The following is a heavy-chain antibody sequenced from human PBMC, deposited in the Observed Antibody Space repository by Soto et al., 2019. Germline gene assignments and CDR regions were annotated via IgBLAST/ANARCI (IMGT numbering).Heavy chain of an antibody. CDR3: ARHSNYDILTGYYDSGWFDP. Sequence: QLQLQESGPGLVKPSETLSLTCTVSGGSISSSSYYWGWIRQPPGKGLEWIGSISYTGSTYYNPSLKSRVPISVDTSKNQFSPKLSSVTAADTAVYYCARHSNYDILTGYYDSGWFDPWGQGTLVTVSS. V-gene: IGHV4-39*01. D-gene: IGHD3-9*01. CDR1: GGSISSSSYY. J-gene: IGHJ5*02. CDR2: ISYTGST.